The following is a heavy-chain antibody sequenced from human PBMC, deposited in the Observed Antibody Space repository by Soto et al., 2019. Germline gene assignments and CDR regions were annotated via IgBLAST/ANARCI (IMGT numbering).Heavy chain of an antibody. Sequence: SVKVSCKASGGTFSSYAISWVRQAPGQGLEWMGGIIPIFGTANYAQKFQGRVTITADESTSTAYMELSSLRSEDTAVYCCASSYYYDSSGPLGDWFDPWGQGTLVTVSS. CDR3: ASSYYYDSSGPLGDWFDP. J-gene: IGHJ5*02. CDR2: IIPIFGTA. D-gene: IGHD3-22*01. V-gene: IGHV1-69*13. CDR1: GGTFSSYA.